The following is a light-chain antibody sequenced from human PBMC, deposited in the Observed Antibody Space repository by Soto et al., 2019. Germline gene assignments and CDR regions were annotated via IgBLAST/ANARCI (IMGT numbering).Light chain of an antibody. J-gene: IGKJ4*01. Sequence: DIQMTQSPSTLSASVGDRVTITCRASQSISSWLAWYQQKPGKAPKLLIYDASSLESGVPSRFSGSGSGTEFTLTISSLQPDDFATYYCQQYNSYPAFFGGGTKVDIK. CDR3: QQYNSYPAF. V-gene: IGKV1-5*01. CDR2: DAS. CDR1: QSISSW.